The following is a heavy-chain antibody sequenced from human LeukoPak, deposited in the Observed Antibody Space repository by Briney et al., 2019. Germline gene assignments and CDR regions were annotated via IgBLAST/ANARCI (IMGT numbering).Heavy chain of an antibody. J-gene: IGHJ4*02. Sequence: PGGSLRLSCAASGFTVSRNYMNWVRQAPGKGLEWVSVLYSGGSTDYADSVKGRFTISRDNSKNTLYLQMDSLRAEDMAVYYCARANYQFDYWGQGTLVTVSS. V-gene: IGHV3-53*01. CDR3: ARANYQFDY. CDR2: LYSGGST. CDR1: GFTVSRNY. D-gene: IGHD1-7*01.